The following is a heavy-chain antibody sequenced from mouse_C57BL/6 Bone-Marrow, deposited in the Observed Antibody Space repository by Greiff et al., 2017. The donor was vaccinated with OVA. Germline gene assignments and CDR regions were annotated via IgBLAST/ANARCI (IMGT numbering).Heavy chain of an antibody. CDR2: INPYNGDT. V-gene: IGHV1-20*01. D-gene: IGHD2-3*01. CDR1: GYSFTGYF. Sequence: VQLQQSGPELVKPGDSVKISCKASGYSFTGYFMNWVMPSHGKSLEWIGRINPYNGDTFYNQKFKGKATLTVDKSSSTAHMELRSLTSEDSAVYYCARWADGYPAWFAYWGQGTLVTVSA. CDR3: ARWADGYPAWFAY. J-gene: IGHJ3*01.